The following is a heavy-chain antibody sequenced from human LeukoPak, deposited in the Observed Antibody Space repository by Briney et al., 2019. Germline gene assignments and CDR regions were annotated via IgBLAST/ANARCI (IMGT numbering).Heavy chain of an antibody. Sequence: GGTLRLSCAASGFTFSSYGMSWVRQAPGKGLEWVSAISGSGGSTYYADSVKGRFTISRDNSKNTLYLQMNSLRAEDTAVYYCAKGPGGNYYHYMDVWGKGTTVTISS. CDR2: ISGSGGST. J-gene: IGHJ6*03. V-gene: IGHV3-23*01. CDR3: AKGPGGNYYHYMDV. D-gene: IGHD3-16*01. CDR1: GFTFSSYG.